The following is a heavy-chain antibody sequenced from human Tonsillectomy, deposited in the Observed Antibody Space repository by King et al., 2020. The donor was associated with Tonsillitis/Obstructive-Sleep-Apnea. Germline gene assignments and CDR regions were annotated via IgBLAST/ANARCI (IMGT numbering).Heavy chain of an antibody. CDR2: IKQDGSEK. V-gene: IGHV3-7*03. J-gene: IGHJ6*02. CDR3: ARVGFGVVIPHGMDV. CDR1: RFTFSFYW. D-gene: IGHD3-3*01. Sequence: DVQLVESWGGLVQPGGSLRLSCAASRFTFSFYWMTWVRQAPGKGLEWVANIKQDGSEKYYVDSVKGRFTISRDNAKNSVYLQMNSLRAEDTAVYYCARVGFGVVIPHGMDVWGQGTTVTVSS.